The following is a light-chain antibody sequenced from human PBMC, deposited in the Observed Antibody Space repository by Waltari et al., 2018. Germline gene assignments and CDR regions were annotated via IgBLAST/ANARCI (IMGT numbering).Light chain of an antibody. CDR2: AAS. V-gene: IGKV1-17*03. J-gene: IGKJ1*01. Sequence: DIQMTQSPSAMSASVGDRLTITCRASQGISNYLAWFQQKPGKVPKRLTYAASSLQSGVPSRFSGSGLGTEFTLTISSLQTEDFATYYCLQHNSYPLGTFGQGTKVEIK. CDR3: LQHNSYPLGT. CDR1: QGISNY.